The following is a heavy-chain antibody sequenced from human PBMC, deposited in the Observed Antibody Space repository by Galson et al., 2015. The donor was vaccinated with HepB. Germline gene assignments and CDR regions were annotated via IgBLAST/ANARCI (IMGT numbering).Heavy chain of an antibody. CDR3: ARGGWFGEFLNWFDP. D-gene: IGHD3-10*01. CDR1: GFTFSSYS. J-gene: IGHJ5*02. CDR2: ISSSSSYI. Sequence: SLRLSCAASGFTFSSYSMNWVRQAPGKGLEWVSSISSSSSYIYYADSVKGRFTISRDNAKNSLYLQMNSLRAEDTAVYYCARGGWFGEFLNWFDPWGQGTLVTVSS. V-gene: IGHV3-21*01.